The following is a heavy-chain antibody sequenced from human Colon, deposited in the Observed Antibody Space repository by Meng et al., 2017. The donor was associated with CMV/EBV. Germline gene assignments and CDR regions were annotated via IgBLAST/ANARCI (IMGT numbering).Heavy chain of an antibody. D-gene: IGHD1-1*01. Sequence: LSFPPSGFPFGAFGLHRVRQAPGKGVEWVASISYGSSYMYYLDSVQGRFTISRDNTANSLYLQMNSLRAEDSAVYYCARQTSSSTYDFWGQGTLVTVSS. J-gene: IGHJ4*02. CDR1: GFPFGAFG. V-gene: IGHV3-21*01. CDR2: ISYGSSYM. CDR3: ARQTSSSTYDF.